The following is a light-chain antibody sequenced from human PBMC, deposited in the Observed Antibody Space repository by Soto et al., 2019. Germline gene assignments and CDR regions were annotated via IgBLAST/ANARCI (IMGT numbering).Light chain of an antibody. CDR2: GAS. J-gene: IGKJ1*01. CDR3: QQYNNWPWT. Sequence: EIVMTQSPATLSVSPGERATLSCRASQSARSSLAWYQQKPGQAPRLLIYGASTRATGIPARFSGSGPGTEFTLTISSLQSEDFAVYYCQQYNNWPWTFGQGTKVDIK. V-gene: IGKV3-15*01. CDR1: QSARSS.